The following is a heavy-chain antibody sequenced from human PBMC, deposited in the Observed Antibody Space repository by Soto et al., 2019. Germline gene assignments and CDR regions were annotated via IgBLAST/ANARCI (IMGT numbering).Heavy chain of an antibody. CDR2: LRSKSDGGTT. V-gene: IGHV3-15*07. CDR1: GCIFVDTP. J-gene: IGHJ4*01. CDR3: IAGRITAGAQPFAY. Sequence: EVQLVQSGGGLVKPGGSLGLAGAASGCIFVDTPMNWVRQAPGQGLEWVGRLRSKSDGGTTDLAAAVRGRFTISRDASTNTLHLQMDSLTIEDTAVYYCIAGRITAGAQPFAYWGHGTLVTVSS. D-gene: IGHD1-1*01.